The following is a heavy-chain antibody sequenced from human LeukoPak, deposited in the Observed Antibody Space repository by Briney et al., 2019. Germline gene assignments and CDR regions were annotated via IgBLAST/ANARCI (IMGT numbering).Heavy chain of an antibody. Sequence: QPGGSLRLSCTTSGFFFGAYAMSWFRQAPGKGLEWVGFIRSKTYGEAIEYAASVKGRFTISRDDSKGIAYLQMNSLKTEDTAVYYCARDQLGGDPDDYYYYYMDVWGKGTTVTVSS. CDR1: GFFFGAYA. D-gene: IGHD4-17*01. CDR2: IRSKTYGEAI. V-gene: IGHV3-49*03. J-gene: IGHJ6*03. CDR3: ARDQLGGDPDDYYYYYMDV.